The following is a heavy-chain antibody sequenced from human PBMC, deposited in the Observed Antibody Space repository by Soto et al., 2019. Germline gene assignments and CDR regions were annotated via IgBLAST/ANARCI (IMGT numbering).Heavy chain of an antibody. V-gene: IGHV1-69*02. CDR2: IIPILGIA. J-gene: IGHJ3*02. CDR3: ASKYYYDSSAPFDI. Sequence: QVQLVQSGAEVKKPGSSVKVSCKASGGTFSSYTISWVRQAPGQGLEWMGRIIPILGIANYAQKFQGRVTITADKSTSTAYMELSSLRSEDTAVYYCASKYYYDSSAPFDIWGQGTMFTVSS. CDR1: GGTFSSYT. D-gene: IGHD3-22*01.